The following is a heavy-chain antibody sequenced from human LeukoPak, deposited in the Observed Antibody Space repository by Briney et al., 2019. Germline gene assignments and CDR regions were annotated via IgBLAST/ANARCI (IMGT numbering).Heavy chain of an antibody. CDR2: ISTSSTYI. CDR1: GFPFNTYR. V-gene: IGHV3-21*01. J-gene: IGHJ4*02. D-gene: IGHD1-1*01. Sequence: GGSLRLSCAASGFPFNTYRMNWVRQAPGKGLEWVSSISTSSTYIYYADSVKGRFTISRDNAKNSLYLQMNSLRAEDTAVYYCARVGRPESFQVYYFDYWGQGTLVTVSS. CDR3: ARVGRPESFQVYYFDY.